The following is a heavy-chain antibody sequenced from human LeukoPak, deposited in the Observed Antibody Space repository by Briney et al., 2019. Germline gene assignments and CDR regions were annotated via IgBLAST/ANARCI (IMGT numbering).Heavy chain of an antibody. D-gene: IGHD2-2*02. CDR2: INHSGST. V-gene: IGHV4-34*01. CDR3: ARHGTRLGYCSSTSCYTLGYFDY. J-gene: IGHJ4*02. Sequence: SETLSLTCAVYGGSFSGYYWSWTRQPPGKGLEWIGEINHSGSTNYNPSLKSRVTISVDTSKNQFSLKLSSVTAADTAVYYCARHGTRLGYCSSTSCYTLGYFDYWGQGTLVTVSS. CDR1: GGSFSGYY.